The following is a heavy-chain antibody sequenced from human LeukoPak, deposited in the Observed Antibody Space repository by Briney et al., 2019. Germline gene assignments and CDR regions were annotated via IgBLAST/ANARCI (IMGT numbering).Heavy chain of an antibody. V-gene: IGHV4-38-2*01. CDR2: IYHSGST. J-gene: IGHJ4*02. D-gene: IGHD2-2*01. CDR3: ARLRDIVVVPAASRRGTIFDY. Sequence: SETLSLTCAVSGYSISSGYYWGWIRQPPGKGLEWIGSIYHSGSTYYNPSLKSRVTISVDTSKNQFSLKLGSVTAADTAVYYCARLRDIVVVPAASRRGTIFDYWGQGTLVTVSS. CDR1: GYSISSGYY.